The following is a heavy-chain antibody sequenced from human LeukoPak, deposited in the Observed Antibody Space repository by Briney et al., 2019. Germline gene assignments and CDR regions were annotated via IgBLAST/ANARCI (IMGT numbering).Heavy chain of an antibody. V-gene: IGHV3-7*01. CDR2: IKQDGSEK. CDR3: ARDRYCSSTSCYYWFDP. J-gene: IGHJ5*02. CDR1: GFTFSSYW. D-gene: IGHD2-2*01. Sequence: GGPLRLSCAASGFTFSSYWMSWVRQAPGKGLEWVANIKQDGSEKYYVDAVKGRFTISRDNAKNSLYLQMNSLRVEDTAVYYCARDRYCSSTSCYYWFDPWGQGTLVTVSS.